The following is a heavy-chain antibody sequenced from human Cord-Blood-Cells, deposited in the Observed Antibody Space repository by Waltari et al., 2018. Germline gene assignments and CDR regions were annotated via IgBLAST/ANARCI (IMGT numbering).Heavy chain of an antibody. CDR1: GFSLSTSGVG. Sequence: QITLKESGPTLVKPTQTLTLTCTFSGFSLSTSGVGVGWIRQPPGKALEWLALIYWNDDKRYSPSLKSRLTITKYTSKNQVVLTMTNMDPVDTATYYCARARDGYNYDYWGQGTLVTVSS. CDR3: ARARDGYNYDY. D-gene: IGHD5-12*01. V-gene: IGHV2-5*01. J-gene: IGHJ4*02. CDR2: IYWNDDK.